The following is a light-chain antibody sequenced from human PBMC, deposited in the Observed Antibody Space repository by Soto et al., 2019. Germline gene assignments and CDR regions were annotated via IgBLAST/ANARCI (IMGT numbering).Light chain of an antibody. CDR3: QQYDTFPGP. V-gene: IGKV3-15*01. CDR2: RAS. Sequence: TPSIGARAAITGGRGTLSSRASQSISSFLAWYQQKPGQAPKLLIYRASTWASGVPSRFSGSGSGTKFTLTIASLQPEDFATYYCQQYDTFPGPFGPGTKVDIK. J-gene: IGKJ1*01. CDR1: QSISSF.